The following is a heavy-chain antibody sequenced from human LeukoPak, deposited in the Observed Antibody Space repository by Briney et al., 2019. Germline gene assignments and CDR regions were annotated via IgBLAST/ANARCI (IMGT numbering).Heavy chain of an antibody. CDR1: GGSFSSYY. V-gene: IGHV4-59*01. J-gene: IGHJ4*02. CDR3: ARRVDARDYFDF. CDR2: IYYSGST. D-gene: IGHD5-12*01. Sequence: PSETLSLTCTVSGGSFSSYYWSWIRQPPGKGLEWIGYIYYSGSTNYSPSLKSRATISVDTSKNQFSLKLSSVTAADTAVYFCARRVDARDYFDFWGQGTLVTVSP.